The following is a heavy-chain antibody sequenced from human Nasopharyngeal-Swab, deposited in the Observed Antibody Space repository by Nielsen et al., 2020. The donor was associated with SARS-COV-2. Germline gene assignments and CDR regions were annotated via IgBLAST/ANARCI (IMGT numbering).Heavy chain of an antibody. CDR2: ISGSGGST. D-gene: IGHD3-3*01. CDR3: AKDETYYDFWSGCFRWFDP. V-gene: IGHV3-23*01. J-gene: IGHJ5*02. Sequence: VRQAPGKGLEWVSAISGSGGSTYYADSVKGRFTISRDNSKNTLYLQMNSLRAEDTAVYYCAKDETYYDFWSGCFRWFDPWGQGTLVTVSS.